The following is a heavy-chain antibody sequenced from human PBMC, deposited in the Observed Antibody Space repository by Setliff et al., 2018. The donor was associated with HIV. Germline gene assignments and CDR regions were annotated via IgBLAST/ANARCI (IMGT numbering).Heavy chain of an antibody. CDR3: ARRSITIFGAPGAFDI. Sequence: PSETLSLTCTVSAGSISSSSYYWGWIRQPPGKGLEWIGSICYSGSTYYNPSLKSRVTISVDTPKNQFSLKLISVTAADTAVYYCARRSITIFGAPGAFDIWGQGTMVTVSS. CDR1: AGSISSSSYY. CDR2: ICYSGST. J-gene: IGHJ3*02. V-gene: IGHV4-39*01. D-gene: IGHD3-3*01.